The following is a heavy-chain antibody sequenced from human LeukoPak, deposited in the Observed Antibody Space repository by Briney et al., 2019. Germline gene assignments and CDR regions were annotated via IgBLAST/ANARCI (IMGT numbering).Heavy chain of an antibody. V-gene: IGHV3-7*01. D-gene: IGHD4-17*01. Sequence: GGSLRLSCAASGFTFSSYWMSWVRQAPGKGLEWVANIKQDGSEKYYVDSVKGRFTISRDNAKNSLYLQMNSLRAEDTAVYYCATGDYNGNSALSYWGQGTLVTVSS. CDR2: IKQDGSEK. CDR3: ATGDYNGNSALSY. J-gene: IGHJ4*02. CDR1: GFTFSSYW.